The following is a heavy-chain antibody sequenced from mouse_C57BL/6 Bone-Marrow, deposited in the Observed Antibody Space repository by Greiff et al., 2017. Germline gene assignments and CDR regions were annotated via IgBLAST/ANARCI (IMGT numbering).Heavy chain of an antibody. V-gene: IGHV1-42*01. CDR1: GYSFTGYY. CDR2: INPSTGGT. Sequence: EVQLQQSGPELVKPGASVKISCKASGYSFTGYYMNWVKQSPEKSLEWIGEINPSTGGTTYNQKFKAKATLTVDKSSSTAYMQLKSLTSEDSAVYCCARGAGFAYWGQGTLVTVSA. J-gene: IGHJ3*01. CDR3: ARGAGFAY.